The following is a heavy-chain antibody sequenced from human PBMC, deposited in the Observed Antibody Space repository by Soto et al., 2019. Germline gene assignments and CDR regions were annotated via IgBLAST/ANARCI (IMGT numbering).Heavy chain of an antibody. CDR1: GFTFSSYA. V-gene: IGHV3-23*01. D-gene: IGHD2-15*01. CDR2: ISGSGGST. Sequence: EVQLLESGGGLVQPGGSLRLSCAASGFTFSSYAMSWVRQAPGKGLEWVSAISGSGGSTYYADSVKGRFTISRDNSKNTLYLQMNRLRAEDTAVYYRAKDLVAASCFDPWGQGTLVTVSS. CDR3: AKDLVAASCFDP. J-gene: IGHJ5*02.